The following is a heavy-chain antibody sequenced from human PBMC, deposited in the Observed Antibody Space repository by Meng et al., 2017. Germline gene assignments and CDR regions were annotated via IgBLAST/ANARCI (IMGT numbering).Heavy chain of an antibody. CDR1: GGYVSSGSYY. D-gene: IGHD3-10*01. V-gene: IGHV4-61*01. CDR3: ARSMVRGVIIYTRTYYFDY. J-gene: IGHJ4*02. CDR2: IYYSGST. Sequence: ESGHGLVRPSQPLSLTCTVSGGYVSSGSYYWSWIRQPPGKGLEWIGYIYYSGSTNYNPSLKSRVTISVDTSKNQFSLKLSSVTAADTAVYYCARSMVRGVIIYTRTYYFDYWGQGTLVTVSS.